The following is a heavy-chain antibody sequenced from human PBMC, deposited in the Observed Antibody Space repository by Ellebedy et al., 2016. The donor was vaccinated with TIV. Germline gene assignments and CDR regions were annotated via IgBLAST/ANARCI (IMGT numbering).Heavy chain of an antibody. D-gene: IGHD3-22*01. V-gene: IGHV3-53*01. J-gene: IGHJ6*02. CDR2: IYSGGST. Sequence: GESLKIPCAASGFTVSSNYMSWVRQAPGKGLEWVSVIYSGGSTYYADSVKGRFTISRDNSKNTLYLQMNSLRAEDTAVYYCARGGGDYDTSGYVFLHYYYGMDVWGQGTTVTVSS. CDR3: ARGGGDYDTSGYVFLHYYYGMDV. CDR1: GFTVSSNY.